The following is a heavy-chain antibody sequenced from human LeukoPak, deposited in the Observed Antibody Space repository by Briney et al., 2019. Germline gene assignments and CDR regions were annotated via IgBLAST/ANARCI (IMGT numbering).Heavy chain of an antibody. D-gene: IGHD3-10*01. J-gene: IGHJ4*02. Sequence: SETLSLTCTVSGGSISSGGYYWSWIRQPPGKGLEWIGEINHSGSTNYNPSLKSRVTISVDTSKNQFSLKLSSVTAADTAVYYCARGRKTYYYGSGSYLLDYWGQGTLATVSS. V-gene: IGHV4-39*07. CDR1: GGSISSGGYY. CDR2: INHSGST. CDR3: ARGRKTYYYGSGSYLLDY.